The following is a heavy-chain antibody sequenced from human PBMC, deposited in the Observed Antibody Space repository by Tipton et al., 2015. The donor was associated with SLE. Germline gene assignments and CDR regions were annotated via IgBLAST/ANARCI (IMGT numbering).Heavy chain of an antibody. V-gene: IGHV1-18*01. CDR2: ISAYNGNT. D-gene: IGHD2-15*01. CDR3: AKWGYCTGGSCFSVDEYYYYSGMDV. Sequence: QLVQSGAEVKNPGASVKVSCKASGYTFTNYGISWVRQAPGQGLEWMGWISAYNGNTNYAQKLQGRVTMTTDTSTSTAYMELRSLRSDDTAVYYCAKWGYCTGGSCFSVDEYYYYSGMDVWGQGTTVTVSS. J-gene: IGHJ6*02. CDR1: GYTFTNYG.